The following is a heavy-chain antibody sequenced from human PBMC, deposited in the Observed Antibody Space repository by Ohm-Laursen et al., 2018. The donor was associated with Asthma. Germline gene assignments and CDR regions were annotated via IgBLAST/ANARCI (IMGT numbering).Heavy chain of an antibody. CDR1: GFTFRDYG. J-gene: IGHJ4*02. CDR2: ISYDGSNK. V-gene: IGHV3-30*03. Sequence: SLRLSCSASGFTFRDYGMHWVRQAPGKGLEWVAVISYDGSNKYSADSVKGRFTISRDNSKNTLFLQTNSLRLEDTALYFCARGTWGYMHGYPYHFDFWGQGTLVTVSS. D-gene: IGHD5-24*01. CDR3: ARGTWGYMHGYPYHFDF.